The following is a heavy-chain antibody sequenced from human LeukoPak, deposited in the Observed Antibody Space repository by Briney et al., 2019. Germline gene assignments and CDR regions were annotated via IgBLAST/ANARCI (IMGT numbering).Heavy chain of an antibody. D-gene: IGHD3-16*02. CDR2: INDDGSEK. V-gene: IGHV3-7*01. J-gene: IGHJ4*02. CDR1: GFPFTSYW. CDR3: GRIFNIWGTFRNT. Sequence: GGSLSLSCAASGFPFTSYWMVWVRQAPGKGLEWVANINDDGSEKNYLESLKGRFTISRDNANNSVSLHMTALKAEDTAIYYCGRIFNIWGTFRNTWGQGTQVTVSS.